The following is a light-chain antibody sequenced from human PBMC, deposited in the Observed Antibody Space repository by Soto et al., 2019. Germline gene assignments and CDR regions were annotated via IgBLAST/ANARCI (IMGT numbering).Light chain of an antibody. J-gene: IGKJ5*01. CDR3: QPRSNWIT. CDR2: DAS. CDR1: QSVSTY. Sequence: EIGMTQSPCTLSLSQGERATLSCRASQSVSTYLAWYQQKPGQAPRLLIYDASNRATGIPARFSGSGSGTDFTLTISSLEPEDFAVYYCQPRSNWITFGQGTRLEIK. V-gene: IGKV3-11*01.